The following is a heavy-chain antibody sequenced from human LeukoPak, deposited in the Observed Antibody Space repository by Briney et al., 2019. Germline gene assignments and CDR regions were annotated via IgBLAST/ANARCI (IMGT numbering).Heavy chain of an antibody. J-gene: IGHJ5*02. CDR1: GFTFSSYG. CDR2: ISYDGSNK. CDR3: ARGVGGWYNWFDP. V-gene: IGHV3-30*03. D-gene: IGHD6-19*01. Sequence: GRSLRLSCAASGFTFSSYGMHWVRQAPGKGLEWVAVISYDGSNKYYADSVKGRFTISRDNSKNTLYLQMNSLRAEDTAVYYCARGVGGWYNWFDPWGQGTLVTVSS.